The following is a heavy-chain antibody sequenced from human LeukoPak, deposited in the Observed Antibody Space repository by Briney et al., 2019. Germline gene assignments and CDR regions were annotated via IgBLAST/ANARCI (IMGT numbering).Heavy chain of an antibody. Sequence: SETLSLTCTVSGGSISSYYWSWIRQPAGKGLEWNGRIYTSGSTNYNPSLKSRVTMSVDTSKNQFSLKLSSVTAADTAVYYCARGLAAAASYYYYYYYMDVWGKGTTVTVSS. CDR1: GGSISSYY. CDR3: ARGLAAAASYYYYYYYMDV. D-gene: IGHD6-13*01. J-gene: IGHJ6*03. CDR2: IYTSGST. V-gene: IGHV4-4*07.